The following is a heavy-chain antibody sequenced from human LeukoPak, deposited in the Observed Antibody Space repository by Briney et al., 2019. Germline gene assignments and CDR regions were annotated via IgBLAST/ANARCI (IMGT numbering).Heavy chain of an antibody. J-gene: IGHJ4*02. CDR2: INHSGST. V-gene: IGHV4-34*01. CDR1: GESFSGYY. CDR3: AGFDY. Sequence: SETLSLTCAVYGESFSGYYWSWIRQPPGKGLEWIGEINHSGSTNYNPSLKSRVTISVDTSKNQFSLKLSSMTAADTAVYYCAGFDYWGQGTLVTVSS.